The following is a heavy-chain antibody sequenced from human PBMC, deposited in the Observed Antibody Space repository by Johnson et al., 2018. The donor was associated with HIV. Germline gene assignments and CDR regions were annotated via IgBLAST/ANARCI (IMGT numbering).Heavy chain of an antibody. CDR1: GFTFSSYG. Sequence: EVQLVESGGGVVQPGRSLRLSCAASGFTFSSYGMHWVRQAPGKGLEWVSHISSRSGPISYSDSVKGRFTISRDNAKNSLYLQMNSLRAEDTAVYYCAGGYGSGSGDAFDIWGQGTMVTVSS. CDR3: AGGYGSGSGDAFDI. D-gene: IGHD3-10*01. CDR2: ISSRSGPI. J-gene: IGHJ3*02. V-gene: IGHV3-48*04.